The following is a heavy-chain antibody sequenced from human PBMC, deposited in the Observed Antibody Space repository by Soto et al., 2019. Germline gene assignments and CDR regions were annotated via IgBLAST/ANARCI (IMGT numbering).Heavy chain of an antibody. CDR2: IWYDGSNK. V-gene: IGHV3-33*01. Sequence: GGSLRLSCAASGFTFSSYGMHWVRQAPGKGLEWVAVIWYDGSNKYYADSVKGRFTISRDNSKNTLYLQMNSLRAEDTAVYYCAREGSQEYYFDYWGQGTLVTVSS. CDR1: GFTFSSYG. J-gene: IGHJ4*02. CDR3: AREGSQEYYFDY.